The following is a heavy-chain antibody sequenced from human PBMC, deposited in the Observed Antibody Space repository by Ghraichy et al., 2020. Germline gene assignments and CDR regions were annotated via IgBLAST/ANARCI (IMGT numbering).Heavy chain of an antibody. CDR3: ARDLWRSEPGIAAAGGPASFDY. Sequence: GGSLRLSCAASGFTFSSYEMNWVRQAPGKGLEWVSYISSSGSTIYYADSVKGRFTISRDNAKNSLYLQMNSLRAEDTAVYYCARDLWRSEPGIAAAGGPASFDYWGQGTLVTVSS. D-gene: IGHD6-13*01. CDR1: GFTFSSYE. J-gene: IGHJ4*02. V-gene: IGHV3-48*03. CDR2: ISSSGSTI.